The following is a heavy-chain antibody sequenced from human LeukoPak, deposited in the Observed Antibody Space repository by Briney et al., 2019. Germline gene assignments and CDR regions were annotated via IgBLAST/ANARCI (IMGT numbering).Heavy chain of an antibody. CDR1: GFTFSSYA. CDR2: MTSDGGGT. V-gene: IGHV3-23*01. CDR3: AKLDSPWAARGSFDH. Sequence: SGGSLRLSCAASGFTFSSYAMPWVRQAPGKGLEWVSTMTSDGGGTYSADSVKGRFTVSRDNSKNTLFLQMTRLRAEDTAVYYCAKLDSPWAARGSFDHWGQGALVTVSS. J-gene: IGHJ5*02. D-gene: IGHD3-10*01.